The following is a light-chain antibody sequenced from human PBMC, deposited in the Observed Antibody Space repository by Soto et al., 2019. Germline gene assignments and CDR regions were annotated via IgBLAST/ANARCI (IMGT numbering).Light chain of an antibody. J-gene: IGLJ2*01. V-gene: IGLV2-11*01. CDR1: SSDVGTYNY. CDR3: CSYAGGYTHAV. Sequence: QSALTQPRSVSGPPGPSVSISCSGTSSDVGTYNYVSWYQQHPGKAPKLMIYDVSKRPSGVPDRFSGSKSGNTASLTISGLQAEDEADYYCCSYAGGYTHAVFGGGTQLTVL. CDR2: DVS.